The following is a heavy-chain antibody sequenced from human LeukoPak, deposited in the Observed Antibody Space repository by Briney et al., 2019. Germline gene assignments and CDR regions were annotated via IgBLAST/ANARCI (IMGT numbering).Heavy chain of an antibody. V-gene: IGHV4-59*01. Sequence: SETLSLTCTVSGGSISSYYWSWIRQPPGKGLEWIGYISYSGSTNYNPSLKSRVTISVDASKNHFSLKLSSVTAADTAVYYCASYDSSGRFDYWGQGTLVTVSS. CDR3: ASYDSSGRFDY. CDR1: GGSISSYY. D-gene: IGHD3-22*01. J-gene: IGHJ4*02. CDR2: ISYSGST.